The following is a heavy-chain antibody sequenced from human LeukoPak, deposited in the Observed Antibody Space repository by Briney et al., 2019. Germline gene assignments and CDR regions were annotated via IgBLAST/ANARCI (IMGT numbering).Heavy chain of an antibody. V-gene: IGHV3-30*02. J-gene: IGHJ4*02. Sequence: GGSLRLSCAASGFTFSSYGMHWVRQAPGKGREWVAVIWYDGSNKYYADSVKGRFTISRDNSKSTLYLQMNSLRAEDTAVYYCAKDKVQWEPLGDYWGQGTLVTVSS. CDR1: GFTFSSYG. D-gene: IGHD1-26*01. CDR3: AKDKVQWEPLGDY. CDR2: IWYDGSNK.